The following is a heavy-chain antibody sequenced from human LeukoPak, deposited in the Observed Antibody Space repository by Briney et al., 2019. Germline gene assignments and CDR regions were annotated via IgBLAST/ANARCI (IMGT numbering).Heavy chain of an antibody. Sequence: GGSLRLSCAASGFTFSGYGMHWVRQAPGKGLEWVAVISYDGSNKYYADSVKGRFTISRDNSKNTLYLQMNSLRAEDTAVYYCAKSVGVAAAALRPSNIDYWGQGTLVTVSS. J-gene: IGHJ4*02. CDR1: GFTFSGYG. D-gene: IGHD6-13*01. CDR2: ISYDGSNK. V-gene: IGHV3-30*18. CDR3: AKSVGVAAAALRPSNIDY.